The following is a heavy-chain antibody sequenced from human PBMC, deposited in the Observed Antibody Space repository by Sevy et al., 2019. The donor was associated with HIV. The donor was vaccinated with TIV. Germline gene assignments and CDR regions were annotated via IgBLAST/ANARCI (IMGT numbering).Heavy chain of an antibody. V-gene: IGHV3-23*01. Sequence: GGCLRLSCAASGFTFSSYAMSWVRQAPGKGLEWVSSISGSGSFTYYADSVKGHFTISRDNSKNTLYLQMTSLRAEDTAVYYCAKEGQGEYYDSSGSFDYWGQGTLVTVSS. CDR2: ISGSGSFT. D-gene: IGHD3-22*01. J-gene: IGHJ4*02. CDR3: AKEGQGEYYDSSGSFDY. CDR1: GFTFSSYA.